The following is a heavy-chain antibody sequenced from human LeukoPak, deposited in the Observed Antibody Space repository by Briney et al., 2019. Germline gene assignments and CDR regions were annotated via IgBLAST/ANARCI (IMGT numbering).Heavy chain of an antibody. J-gene: IGHJ5*02. V-gene: IGHV4-34*01. Sequence: SETLSLTCAVYGGSFSGYYWSWIRQPPGKGLEWIGEINRSGSTNYNPSLKSRVTISVDTSKNQFSLKLSSVTAADTAVYYCARGTVRIAAAGTFNWFDPWGQGTLVTVSS. CDR1: GGSFSGYY. CDR3: ARGTVRIAAAGTFNWFDP. CDR2: INRSGST. D-gene: IGHD6-13*01.